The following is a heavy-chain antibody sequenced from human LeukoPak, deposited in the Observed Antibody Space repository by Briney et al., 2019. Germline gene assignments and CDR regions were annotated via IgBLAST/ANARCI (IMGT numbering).Heavy chain of an antibody. V-gene: IGHV4-30-4*01. CDR1: SXXDXX. D-gene: IGHD3-22*01. CDR3: ARQYYYDSSGEDWFDP. CDR2: IYYSGST. Sequence: SXXDXXWXXLRQPPGKGLEWIGYIYYSGSTYYNPSLKSRVTISVDTSKNQFSLKLSSVTAADTAVYYCARQYYYDSSGEDWFDPWGQGTLXT. J-gene: IGHJ5*02.